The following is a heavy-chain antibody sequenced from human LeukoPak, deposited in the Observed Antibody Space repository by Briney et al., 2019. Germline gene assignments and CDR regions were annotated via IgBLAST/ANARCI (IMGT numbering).Heavy chain of an antibody. CDR3: ARVVLARAADDAFDI. Sequence: PSQTLSLTCTVSGGSISSGGYYWSWIRQHPGKGLEWIGYIYYSGSTYYNPSLKSRVTMSVDTSKNQFSLKLSSVTAADTAVYYCARVVLARAADDAFDIWGQGTMVTVSS. V-gene: IGHV4-31*03. CDR2: IYYSGST. J-gene: IGHJ3*02. D-gene: IGHD6-6*01. CDR1: GGSISSGGYY.